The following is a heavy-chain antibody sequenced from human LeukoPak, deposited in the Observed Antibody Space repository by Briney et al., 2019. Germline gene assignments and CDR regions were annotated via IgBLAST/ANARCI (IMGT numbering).Heavy chain of an antibody. D-gene: IGHD2-2*01. Sequence: PGGSLRLSCAASGFTFSSYWMTWVRQAPGKGLEWVANTKQDGSEKYYVDSVKGRFTIFRDNAKNSLYLQMNSLRAEDTAVYYCARVLGSSRCRYQAFPYWGQGTLVTVSS. J-gene: IGHJ4*02. V-gene: IGHV3-7*01. CDR3: ARVLGSSRCRYQAFPY. CDR1: GFTFSSYW. CDR2: TKQDGSEK.